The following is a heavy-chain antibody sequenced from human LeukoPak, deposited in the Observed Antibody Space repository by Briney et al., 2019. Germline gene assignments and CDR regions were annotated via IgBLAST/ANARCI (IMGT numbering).Heavy chain of an antibody. J-gene: IGHJ4*02. CDR2: IYSGGST. V-gene: IGHV3-53*01. D-gene: IGHD3-22*01. CDR3: ARDQGAYYDSSGYYDY. CDR1: GFTVSSNY. Sequence: GGSLRLSCAASGFTVSSNYMSWVRQAPGKGLEWVSVIYSGGSTYYADSVKGRFTISRDNSKNTLYLQMNSLRAEDTAVYYCARDQGAYYDSSGYYDYWGQGTLVTVSS.